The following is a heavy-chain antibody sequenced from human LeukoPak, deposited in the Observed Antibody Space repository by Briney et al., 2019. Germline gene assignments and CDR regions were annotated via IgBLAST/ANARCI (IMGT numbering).Heavy chain of an antibody. J-gene: IGHJ4*02. CDR2: IKQDGSEK. V-gene: IGHV3-7*01. D-gene: IGHD2-2*02. Sequence: GGSLRLSCAASGFTFSSYWMSWFRQAPGKGLEWVANIKQDGSEKYYVDSVKGRFTISRDNAKNSLYLQMNSLRAEDTAVYYCARDIVVVPAAIYYFDYWGQGTLVTVSS. CDR3: ARDIVVVPAAIYYFDY. CDR1: GFTFSSYW.